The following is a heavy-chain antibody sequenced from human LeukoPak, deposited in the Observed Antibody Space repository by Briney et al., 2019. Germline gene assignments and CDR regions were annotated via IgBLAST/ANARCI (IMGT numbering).Heavy chain of an antibody. CDR3: ARDLSDDNSLDY. V-gene: IGHV3-30*03. CDR1: GFTFNNYG. J-gene: IGHJ4*02. CDR2: ISHDGSDK. D-gene: IGHD3-22*01. Sequence: GTSLRLSCAASGFTFNNYGMHWVRQAPGKGLEWVAVISHDGSDKYYADSVKGRFTISRDNSKNTLYLQMDSLRVEDTAVYYCARDLSDDNSLDYWGQGTLVSVSS.